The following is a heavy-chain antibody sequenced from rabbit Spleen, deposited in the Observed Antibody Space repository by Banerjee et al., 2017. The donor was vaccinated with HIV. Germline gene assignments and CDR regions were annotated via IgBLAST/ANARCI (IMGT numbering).Heavy chain of an antibody. D-gene: IGHD1-1*01. CDR3: VRGASSSGYYSL. CDR1: GFSFSSSYW. J-gene: IGHJ6*01. CDR2: IDPIFGST. Sequence: QEQLVESGGGLVKPEGSLTLTCTASGFSFSSSYWICWVRQAPGKGLEWIGYIDPIFGSTYYATWVNGRFTISSHDAQNTLYLQLNSLTAADTATYFCVRGASSSGYYSLWGQGTLVTVS. V-gene: IGHV1S45*01.